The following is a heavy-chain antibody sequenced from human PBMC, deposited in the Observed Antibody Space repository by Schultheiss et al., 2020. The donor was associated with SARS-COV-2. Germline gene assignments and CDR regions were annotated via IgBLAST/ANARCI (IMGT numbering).Heavy chain of an antibody. V-gene: IGHV3-30-3*01. J-gene: IGHJ4*02. CDR1: GFTFSSYA. CDR3: ARDSSGIDY. CDR2: ISYDGSNK. Sequence: GESLKISCAASGFTFSSYAMHWVRQAPGKGLEWVAVISYDGSNKYYADSVKGRFTISRDNSKNTLYLQMNSLRAEDTAVYYCARDSSGIDYWGQGTLVTVSS.